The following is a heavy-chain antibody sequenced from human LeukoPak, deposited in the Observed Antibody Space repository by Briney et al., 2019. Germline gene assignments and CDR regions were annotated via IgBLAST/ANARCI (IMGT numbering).Heavy chain of an antibody. CDR3: ASSSSGPGNYYFVY. Sequence: ASVKVSCKASAYTFTGYYMHWVRQAPGQGLEWMGWISAYNGNTNYAQKLQGRVTMTTDTSTSTAYMELRSLRSDDTAVYYCASSSSGPGNYYFVYWGQGTLVTVSS. CDR1: AYTFTGYY. D-gene: IGHD6-19*01. J-gene: IGHJ4*02. CDR2: ISAYNGNT. V-gene: IGHV1-18*04.